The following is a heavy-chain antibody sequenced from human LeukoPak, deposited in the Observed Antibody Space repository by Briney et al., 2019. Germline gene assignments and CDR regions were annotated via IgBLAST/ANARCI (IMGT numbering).Heavy chain of an antibody. CDR2: INDSGGST. V-gene: IGHV3-23*01. D-gene: IGHD1-14*01. CDR1: GFTFSTYA. Sequence: PGGSLRLSCAASGFTFSTYAMTWVRQAPGKGLEWVSTINDSGGSTFYADSVKGRFTISGDNSKNTLYVQMNSLRAEDTAVYYCAKATGPSYFDHWGQGTLVTVSS. J-gene: IGHJ4*02. CDR3: AKATGPSYFDH.